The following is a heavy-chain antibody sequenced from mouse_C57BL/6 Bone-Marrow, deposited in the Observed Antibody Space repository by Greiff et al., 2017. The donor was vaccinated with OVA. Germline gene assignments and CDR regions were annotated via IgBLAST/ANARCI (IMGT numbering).Heavy chain of an antibody. D-gene: IGHD2-3*01. J-gene: IGHJ2*01. Sequence: VQGVESGAELVRPGASVTLSCKASGYTFTDYEMHWVKQTPVHGLEWIGAIDPETGGTAYNQKFKGKAILTADKSSSTAYMELRSLTSEDSAVYYCTRADGYYVLDYWGQGTTLTVSS. CDR2: IDPETGGT. CDR1: GYTFTDYE. V-gene: IGHV1-15*01. CDR3: TRADGYYVLDY.